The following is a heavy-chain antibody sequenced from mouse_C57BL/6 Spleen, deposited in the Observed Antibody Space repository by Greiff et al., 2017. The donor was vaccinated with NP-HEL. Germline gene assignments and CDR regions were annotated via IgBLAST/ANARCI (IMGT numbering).Heavy chain of an antibody. CDR1: GYAFSSYW. J-gene: IGHJ4*01. CDR3: ARRATVVADYAMDY. CDR2: IYPGDGDT. V-gene: IGHV1-80*01. D-gene: IGHD1-1*01. Sequence: VQLQQSGAELVKPGASVKISCKASGYAFSSYWMNWVKQRPGKGLEWIEQIYPGDGDTNYNGKFKGKATLTADKSSSTAYMQLSSLTSEDSAVYFCARRATVVADYAMDYWGQGTSVTVSS.